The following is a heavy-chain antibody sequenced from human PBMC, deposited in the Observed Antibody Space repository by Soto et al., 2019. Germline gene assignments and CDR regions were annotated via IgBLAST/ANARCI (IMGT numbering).Heavy chain of an antibody. V-gene: IGHV4-31*03. J-gene: IGHJ5*02. CDR3: ARSVFP. Sequence: QVQLQESGPGLVKPSQTLSLTCTVSGGSITSGGYYWSWIRQHPGKGLEWIGYIYYSGFTYYNPSLRGRVTISIASSKNQFSLKLSSVTAAATAVYYCARSVFPWGQGTLVTVSS. CDR2: IYYSGFT. CDR1: GGSITSGGYY.